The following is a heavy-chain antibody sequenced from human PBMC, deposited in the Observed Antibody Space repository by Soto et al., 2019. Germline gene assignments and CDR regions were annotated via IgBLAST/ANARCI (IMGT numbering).Heavy chain of an antibody. V-gene: IGHV2-5*02. CDR1: GFSLTTNGVG. J-gene: IGHJ4*02. CDR2: IYWDDDK. D-gene: IGHD4-17*01. Sequence: QITLKESGPTLVKPTQTLTLTCTFSGFSLTTNGVGVGWIRQPPGQALEWLALIYWDDDKRYRPSLKSRLTITKDTAKNQVVLTMTDMDPVDTATYYCAHLYGDYVGYWGQGTLVTVSS. CDR3: AHLYGDYVGY.